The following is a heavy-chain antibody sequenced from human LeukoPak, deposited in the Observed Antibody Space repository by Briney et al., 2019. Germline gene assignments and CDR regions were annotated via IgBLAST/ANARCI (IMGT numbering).Heavy chain of an antibody. CDR2: INHSGST. J-gene: IGHJ4*02. D-gene: IGHD3-10*01. CDR3: ASSGLDDSGSYRKTVMIGY. V-gene: IGHV4-34*01. CDR1: GGSFSGYY. Sequence: PSETLSLTCAVYGGSFSGYYWSWIRQPPGKGLEWIGEINHSGSTNYNPSLKSRVTISVDTSKNQFSLKLSSVTAADTAVYYCASSGLDDSGSYRKTVMIGYWGQGTLVTVSS.